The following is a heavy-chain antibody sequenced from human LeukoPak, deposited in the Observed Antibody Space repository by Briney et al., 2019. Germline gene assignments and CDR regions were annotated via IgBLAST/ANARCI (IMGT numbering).Heavy chain of an antibody. D-gene: IGHD2-2*01. Sequence: SETLSLTCTVSGGSISSSSYYWGWIRQPPGKGLEWIGSIYYSGSTYYNPSLKSRVTISVDTSKNQFSLRLSSVTAADTAVYYCARDHPGYCSSTSCYARGAFDIWGQGTMVTVSS. CDR2: IYYSGST. J-gene: IGHJ3*02. V-gene: IGHV4-39*07. CDR3: ARDHPGYCSSTSCYARGAFDI. CDR1: GGSISSSSYY.